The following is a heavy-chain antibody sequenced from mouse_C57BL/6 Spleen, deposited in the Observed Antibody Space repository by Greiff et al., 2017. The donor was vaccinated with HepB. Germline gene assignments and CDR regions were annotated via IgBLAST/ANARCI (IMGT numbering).Heavy chain of an antibody. CDR2: IRSKSNNYAT. J-gene: IGHJ1*03. Sequence: EVMLVESGGGLVQPKGSLKLSCAASGFSFNTYAMNWVRQAPGKGLEWVARIRSKSNNYATYYADSVKDRFTISRDDSESMLYLQMNNLKTEDTAMYYCVKEDEGRYFDVWGTGTTVTVSS. V-gene: IGHV10-1*01. CDR1: GFSFNTYA. CDR3: VKEDEGRYFDV.